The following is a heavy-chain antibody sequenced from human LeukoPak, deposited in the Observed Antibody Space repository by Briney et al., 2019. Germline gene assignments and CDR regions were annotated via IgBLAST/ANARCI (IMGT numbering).Heavy chain of an antibody. D-gene: IGHD5-24*01. CDR2: IYSGGST. J-gene: IGHJ4*02. CDR1: GFTVSSNY. V-gene: IGHV3-53*01. CDR3: AREATRGEGDY. Sequence: AGGSLRLSCAASGFTVSSNYMSWVRQAPGKGLGWVSVIYSGGSTYYADSVKGRFTISRDNSKNTLYLQMNSLRAEDTAVYYCAREATRGEGDYWGQGTLVTVSS.